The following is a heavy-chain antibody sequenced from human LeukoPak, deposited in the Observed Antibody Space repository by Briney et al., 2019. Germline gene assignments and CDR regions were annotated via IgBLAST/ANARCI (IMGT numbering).Heavy chain of an antibody. D-gene: IGHD1-26*01. V-gene: IGHV3-53*01. CDR1: GFTVSSSY. Sequence: GGSLRLSCAASGFTVSSSYMSWVRQAPGKGLEWVSVIYSGGSTYYADSVKGRFTISRDNSKNTLYLQMNSLRAEDTAVYYCARAPLVGATRPFDYWGQGTLVTVSS. CDR2: IYSGGST. J-gene: IGHJ4*02. CDR3: ARAPLVGATRPFDY.